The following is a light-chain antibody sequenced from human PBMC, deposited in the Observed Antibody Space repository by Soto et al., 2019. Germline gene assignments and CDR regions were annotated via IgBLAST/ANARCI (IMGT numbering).Light chain of an antibody. J-gene: IGKJ3*01. CDR3: QQVNSFPFT. CDR2: DAS. Sequence: DIQMTQSPSSVSASVGDRVTITCRASEGIRSWLAWYQQKPGKAPKLLIYDASSFQSGVPSRFSGSGSGTDFTLTISSVQPEDFATYYCQQVNSFPFTFGPGTKVDVK. CDR1: EGIRSW. V-gene: IGKV1-12*02.